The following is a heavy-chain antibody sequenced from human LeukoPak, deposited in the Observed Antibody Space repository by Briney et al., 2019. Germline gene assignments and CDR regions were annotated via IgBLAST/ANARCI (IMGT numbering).Heavy chain of an antibody. CDR2: ISGSGGHT. J-gene: IGHJ2*01. D-gene: IGHD5-18*01. CDR1: GFTFTSYA. V-gene: IGHV3-23*01. CDR3: AKDREDSAMISGVFDL. Sequence: GGSLRLSCTASGFTFTSYAMTWVRQAPGKGLEWVSGISGSGGHTYNADSVEGRFTISRDNSKNTVSLQLSSLRVEDTAVYFCAKDREDSAMISGVFDLWGRGTLVTVSS.